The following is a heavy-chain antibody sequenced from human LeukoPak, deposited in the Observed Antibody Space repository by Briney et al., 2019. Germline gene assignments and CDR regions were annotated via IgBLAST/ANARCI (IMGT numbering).Heavy chain of an antibody. CDR2: IYYSGST. CDR1: GGSISSGDYY. Sequence: SQTLSLTCTVSGGSISSGDYYWSWIRQPPGKGLEWIGYIYYSGSTYYNPTLKSRVTIPVDTSNNQSSLKLSSVTAADTAVYYCARDLPALVPVYWGQGTLVTVSS. V-gene: IGHV4-30-4*01. J-gene: IGHJ4*02. CDR3: ARDLPALVPVY. D-gene: IGHD5-18*01.